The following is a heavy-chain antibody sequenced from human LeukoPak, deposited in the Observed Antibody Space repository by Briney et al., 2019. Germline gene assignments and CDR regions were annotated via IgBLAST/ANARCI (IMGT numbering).Heavy chain of an antibody. J-gene: IGHJ3*02. Sequence: GASVKVSCKASGGTFSSYAISWVRQAPGQGLEWMGRISPILGIANYAQKFQGRVTITADKSTSTAYMELSSLRSEDTAVYYCARGSGYSYGQGGDAFDIWGQGTMVTVSS. CDR1: GGTFSSYA. CDR3: ARGSGYSYGQGGDAFDI. D-gene: IGHD5-18*01. V-gene: IGHV1-69*04. CDR2: ISPILGIA.